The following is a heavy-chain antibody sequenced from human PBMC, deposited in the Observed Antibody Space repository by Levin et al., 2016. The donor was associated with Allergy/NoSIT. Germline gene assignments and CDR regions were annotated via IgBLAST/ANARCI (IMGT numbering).Heavy chain of an antibody. CDR2: IIPILGIA. CDR3: ARVITIFGVAPDSAPPRGYYYYYYYGMDV. D-gene: IGHD3-3*01. Sequence: WVRQAPGQGLEWMGGIIPILGIANYAQKFQGRVTITADESTSTAYMELSSLRSEDTAVYYCARVITIFGVAPDSAPPRGYYYYYYYGMDVWGQGTTVTVSS. J-gene: IGHJ6*02. V-gene: IGHV1-69*10.